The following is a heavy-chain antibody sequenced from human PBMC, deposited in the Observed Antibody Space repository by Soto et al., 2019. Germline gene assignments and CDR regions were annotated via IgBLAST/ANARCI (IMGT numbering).Heavy chain of an antibody. CDR2: ISYDGSNK. CDR1: GFTFSSYG. D-gene: IGHD2-21*02. J-gene: IGHJ3*02. Sequence: QVQLVESGGGVVQPGRSLRLSCAASGFTFSSYGMHWVRQAPGKGLEWVAVISYDGSNKYYADSVKGRFTISRDNSKNTLYLQRNSLRDEDRAVYYCAIVDCGGDCYYFDAVDIWGQGTMVTVSS. CDR3: AIVDCGGDCYYFDAVDI. V-gene: IGHV3-30*03.